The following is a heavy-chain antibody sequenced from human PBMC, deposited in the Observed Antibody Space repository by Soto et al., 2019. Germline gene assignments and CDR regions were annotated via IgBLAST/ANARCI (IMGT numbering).Heavy chain of an antibody. Sequence: EVQLLESGGGLVQPGGSLRLSCAASGFTFSSYAMSWVRQAPGKGLEWVSGISGSGGNINYADSVKSRFTISRDNSKNTLYLQVNSLRAEDTAVYYCAKDSPYYYDSSDSVGAFDMWGQGTMVTVSS. J-gene: IGHJ3*02. V-gene: IGHV3-23*01. CDR1: GFTFSSYA. D-gene: IGHD3-22*01. CDR2: ISGSGGNI. CDR3: AKDSPYYYDSSDSVGAFDM.